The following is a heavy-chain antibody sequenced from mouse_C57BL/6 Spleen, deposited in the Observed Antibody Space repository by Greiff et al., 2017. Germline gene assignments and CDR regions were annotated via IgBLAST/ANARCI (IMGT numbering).Heavy chain of an antibody. Sequence: EVHLVESGGDLVKPGGSLKLSCAASGFTFSSYGMSWVRQTPDKRLEWVATISSGGSYTYYPDSVKGRFTISRDNAKNTLYLQMSSLKSEDTAMYYCARQSSSSYAMDYWGQGTSVTVSS. CDR1: GFTFSSYG. D-gene: IGHD1-1*01. CDR3: ARQSSSSYAMDY. J-gene: IGHJ4*01. CDR2: ISSGGSYT. V-gene: IGHV5-6*01.